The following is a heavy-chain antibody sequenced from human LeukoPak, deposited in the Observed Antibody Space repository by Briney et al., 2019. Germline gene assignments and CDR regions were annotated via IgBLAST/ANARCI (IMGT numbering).Heavy chain of an antibody. D-gene: IGHD6-13*01. CDR3: ARQGRQQLARYFDY. J-gene: IGHJ4*02. V-gene: IGHV4-39*01. CDR2: IYYSGIT. Sequence: SETLSLTCAVYGGSFSGYYWGWIRQPPGKGLEWIGSIYYSGITYYNPSLKSRVTISVDTSKNQFSLKLSSVTAADTAVYYCARQGRQQLARYFDYWGQGTLVTVSS. CDR1: GGSFSGYY.